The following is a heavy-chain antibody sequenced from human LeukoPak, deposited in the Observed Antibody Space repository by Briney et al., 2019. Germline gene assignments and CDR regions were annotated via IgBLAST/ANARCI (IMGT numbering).Heavy chain of an antibody. J-gene: IGHJ6*03. CDR2: IRYDGSNK. V-gene: IGHV3-30*02. CDR1: GFTFSTYT. D-gene: IGHD6-13*01. CDR3: AKNSEVAAAGFLRGYYYYYMDV. Sequence: GGSLRLSCAASGFTFSTYTMHWVRQAPGKGLEWVAFIRYDGSNKYYADSVKGRFTISRDNSKNTLYLQMNSLRAEDTAVYYCAKNSEVAAAGFLRGYYYYYMDVWGKGTTVTISS.